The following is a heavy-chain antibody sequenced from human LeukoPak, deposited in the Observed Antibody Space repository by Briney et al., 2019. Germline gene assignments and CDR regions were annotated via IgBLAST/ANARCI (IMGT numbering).Heavy chain of an antibody. CDR1: GGSISSGGYY. Sequence: SENLSLTCTVSGGSISSGGYYWSWIRQPPGKGLEWIGYIYHSGSTYYNPSLKSRVTISVDRSKNQFSLKLSSVTAADTAVYYCAREVPAAPYYFDYWGQGTLVTVSS. D-gene: IGHD2-2*01. CDR2: IYHSGST. V-gene: IGHV4-30-2*01. J-gene: IGHJ4*02. CDR3: AREVPAAPYYFDY.